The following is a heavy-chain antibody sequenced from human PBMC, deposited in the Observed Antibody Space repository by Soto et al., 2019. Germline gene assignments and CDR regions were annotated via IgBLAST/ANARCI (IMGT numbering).Heavy chain of an antibody. D-gene: IGHD3-10*01. Sequence: EVQLVESGVGLVQPGGSLRLSCAASGFTFSTYNMHWVRQAPGKGLEWVSYISTSSSIIYYADSVKGRFTISRDNAKSSRYLHMNSLRADDTAVYYCARGLYGSGRHWFDPWGQGTLVTVSS. CDR2: ISTSSSII. J-gene: IGHJ5*02. CDR3: ARGLYGSGRHWFDP. V-gene: IGHV3-48*01. CDR1: GFTFSTYN.